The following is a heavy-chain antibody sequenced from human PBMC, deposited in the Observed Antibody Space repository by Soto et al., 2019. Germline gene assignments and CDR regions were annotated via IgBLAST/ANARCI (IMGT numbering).Heavy chain of an antibody. Sequence: PSETLSLTCTVSGGSISSYYWSWIRQPPGKGLEWIGYIYYSGSTNYNPSLKSRVTISIDTPKNQLSLRLTSVTAADTAVYYCSRRAPEGFDPWGQGTLVTVSS. V-gene: IGHV4-59*08. CDR2: IYYSGST. CDR3: SRRAPEGFDP. J-gene: IGHJ5*02. CDR1: GGSISSYY.